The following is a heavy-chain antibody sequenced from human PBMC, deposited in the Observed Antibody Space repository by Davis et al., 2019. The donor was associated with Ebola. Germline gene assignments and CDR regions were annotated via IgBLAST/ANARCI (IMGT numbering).Heavy chain of an antibody. V-gene: IGHV1-69*13. D-gene: IGHD3-22*01. Sequence: SVKVSCKASGYTFTSYDISWVRQAPGQGLEWMGGIIPIFGTANYAQKFQGRVTITADESTSTAYMKLSSLRSEDTAVYYCARELNDYYDSSGYYAFDIWGQGTMVTVSS. J-gene: IGHJ3*02. CDR2: IIPIFGTA. CDR3: ARELNDYYDSSGYYAFDI. CDR1: GYTFTSYD.